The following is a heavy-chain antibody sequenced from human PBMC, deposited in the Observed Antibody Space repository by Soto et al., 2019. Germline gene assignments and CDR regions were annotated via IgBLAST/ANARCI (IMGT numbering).Heavy chain of an antibody. CDR3: ARVAYGNGWIFDH. D-gene: IGHD6-19*01. CDR2: IKQDGSEK. CDR1: GFTFSNYW. Sequence: GCPGLSCAASGFTFSNYWMSWVRQAPGKGLEWVANIKQDGSEKYYVDSVKGRFTLSRDNAQNSLQLQMNSLRAEDTAIYFCARVAYGNGWIFDHWGQGTMVTVS. J-gene: IGHJ4*01. V-gene: IGHV3-7*01.